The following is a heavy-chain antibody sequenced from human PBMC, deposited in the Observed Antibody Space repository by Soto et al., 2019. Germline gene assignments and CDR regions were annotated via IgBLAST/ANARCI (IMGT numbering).Heavy chain of an antibody. D-gene: IGHD6-19*01. CDR3: SKAAPQWLVAAFDT. Sequence: QVQLVQSGAEVKEPGASVKVSCKASGYTFVSYGISWVRQAPGQGLEWMGWISPYNGNTNYAQKFQGRVTMTTDSSTTTVNMELRSLSSDDTATYSSSKAAPQWLVAAFDTWGXATMVTVSS. CDR2: ISPYNGNT. J-gene: IGHJ3*02. V-gene: IGHV1-18*01. CDR1: GYTFVSYG.